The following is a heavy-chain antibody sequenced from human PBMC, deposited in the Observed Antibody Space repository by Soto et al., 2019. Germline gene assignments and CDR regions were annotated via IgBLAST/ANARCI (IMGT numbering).Heavy chain of an antibody. D-gene: IGHD3-10*01. J-gene: IGHJ4*02. CDR1: GGSISSGDYY. CDR2: IYYSGST. CDR3: ARDNRSMVRGVIDSYFDY. Sequence: PSETLSLTCTVFGGSISSGDYYWSWIRQPPGKGLEWIGYIYYSGSTYYNPSLKSRVTISVDTSKNQFSLKLSSVTAADTAVYYCARDNRSMVRGVIDSYFDYWGQGTLVTVSS. V-gene: IGHV4-30-4*01.